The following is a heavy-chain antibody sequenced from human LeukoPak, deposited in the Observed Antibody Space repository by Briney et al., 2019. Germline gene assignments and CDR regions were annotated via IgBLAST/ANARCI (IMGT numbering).Heavy chain of an antibody. J-gene: IGHJ4*02. CDR2: ISYDGSNK. CDR1: GFTFSSYG. V-gene: IGHV3-30*18. D-gene: IGHD1-14*01. Sequence: PGGSLRLSCAASGFTFSSYGMHWVRQAPGKGLEWVAVISYDGSNKYYADSVKGRFTISRDNSKNTLYLQMNSLRAEDTAVYYCAKGLGRGPPPFDYWGQGTLVTVSS. CDR3: AKGLGRGPPPFDY.